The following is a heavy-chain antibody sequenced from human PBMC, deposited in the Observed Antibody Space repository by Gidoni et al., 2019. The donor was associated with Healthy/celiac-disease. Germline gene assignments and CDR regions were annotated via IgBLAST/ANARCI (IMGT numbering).Heavy chain of an antibody. CDR2: INPNSGGT. CDR3: ARVPHSSSWSDYFDY. Sequence: QVQLVQSGAEVKKPGASVKVSCKASGYTFTGYYMHWVRQAPGQGLEWMGWINPNSGGTNYAQKFQGRVTMTRDTSISTAYMELSRLRSDDTAVYYCARVPHSSSWSDYFDYWGQGTLVTVSS. V-gene: IGHV1-2*02. CDR1: GYTFTGYY. J-gene: IGHJ4*02. D-gene: IGHD6-13*01.